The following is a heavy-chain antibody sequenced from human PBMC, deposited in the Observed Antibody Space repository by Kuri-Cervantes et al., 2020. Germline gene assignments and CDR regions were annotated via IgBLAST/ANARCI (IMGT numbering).Heavy chain of an antibody. Sequence: GESLKISCAASGFTFSNAWMSWVRQAPGKGLEWVGRIKSKTDGGTTDYAAPVKGRFTISRDDSKNTLYLQMNSLRAEDTAVYYCAKLRHDSSGYYDYWGQGTLVTVSS. CDR1: GFTFSNAW. CDR3: AKLRHDSSGYYDY. CDR2: IKSKTDGGTT. V-gene: IGHV3-15*01. D-gene: IGHD3-22*01. J-gene: IGHJ4*02.